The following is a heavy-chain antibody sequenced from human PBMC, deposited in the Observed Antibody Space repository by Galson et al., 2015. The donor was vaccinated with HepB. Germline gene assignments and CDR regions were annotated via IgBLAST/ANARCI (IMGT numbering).Heavy chain of an antibody. Sequence: SVKVSCKASGYAFTSYYMHWVRQAPGQGLEWMGIINPSGGSTSYAQKLQGRVTMTRDTSTSTVYMELSSLRSEDTAVYHCARQRFGEHWAFDPWGQGTLVTVSS. J-gene: IGHJ5*02. CDR2: INPSGGST. D-gene: IGHD3-10*01. CDR3: ARQRFGEHWAFDP. V-gene: IGHV1-46*04. CDR1: GYAFTSYY.